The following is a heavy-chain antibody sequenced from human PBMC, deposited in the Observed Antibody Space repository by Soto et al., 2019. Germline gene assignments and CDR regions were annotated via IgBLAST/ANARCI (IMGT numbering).Heavy chain of an antibody. Sequence: SQTLSLTCAISGDSVSSNSAAWSWIRQSPSRGLEWLGRTFYRSKWYNDYAVSVKGRITINPDTSKNLFSLQLNSVTPEDTAVYYCAKEGGNHYYYYAMDGWGQGNTVTVSS. CDR2: TFYRSKWYN. J-gene: IGHJ6*02. V-gene: IGHV6-1*01. D-gene: IGHD1-26*01. CDR1: GDSVSSNSAA. CDR3: AKEGGNHYYYYAMDG.